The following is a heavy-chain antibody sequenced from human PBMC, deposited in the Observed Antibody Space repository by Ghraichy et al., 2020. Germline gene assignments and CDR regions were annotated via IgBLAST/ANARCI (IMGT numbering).Heavy chain of an antibody. CDR2: IKLSGST. CDR3: ARGLSYGDYVVAFGY. D-gene: IGHD4-17*01. J-gene: IGHJ4*02. Sequence: SETLSLTCTVYGGSFSGYYWSWLRQPPGKGLEWIGEIKLSGSTSYSPSLGSRVTISVDTSKNQFSLKLTSVTAADTAMYYCARGLSYGDYVVAFGYWGQGTLVTVSS. V-gene: IGHV4-34*01. CDR1: GGSFSGYY.